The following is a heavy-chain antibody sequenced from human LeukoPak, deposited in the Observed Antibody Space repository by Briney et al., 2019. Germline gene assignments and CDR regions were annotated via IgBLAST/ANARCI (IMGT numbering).Heavy chain of an antibody. CDR1: GFSFSDYY. CDR2: ISSSGSTI. J-gene: IGHJ4*02. Sequence: GGSLRLSCAASGFSFSDYYMSWIRQAPGKGLEWVSYISSSGSTIYYADSVKGRFTISRDNAKNSLYLQMNSLRADDTAVYYCARDIPISDILTGYYPPFDYWGQGTLVTVSS. CDR3: ARDIPISDILTGYYPPFDY. D-gene: IGHD3-9*01. V-gene: IGHV3-11*01.